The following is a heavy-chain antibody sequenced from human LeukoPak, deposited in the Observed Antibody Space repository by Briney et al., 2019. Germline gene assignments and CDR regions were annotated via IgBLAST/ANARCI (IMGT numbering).Heavy chain of an antibody. CDR3: ARSPGDYRFDY. D-gene: IGHD4-17*01. V-gene: IGHV4-30-2*01. CDR2: IYHSGST. CDR1: GGSISSGGYS. J-gene: IGHJ4*02. Sequence: SQTLSLTCAVPGGSISSGGYSWSWIRQPPGKGLEWIGYIYHSGSTYYNPSLKSRVTISVDRSKNQFSLKLSSVTAADTAVYYCARSPGDYRFDYWGQGTLVTVSS.